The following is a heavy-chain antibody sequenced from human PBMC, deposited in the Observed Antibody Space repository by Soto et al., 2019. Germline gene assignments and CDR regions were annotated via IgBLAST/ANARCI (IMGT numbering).Heavy chain of an antibody. D-gene: IGHD2-21*01. CDR1: GFTFSSYG. CDR2: ISYDGSNK. J-gene: IGHJ4*02. Sequence: PGGSLRLSCAASGFTFSSYGMHWVRQAPGKGLEWVAVISYDGSNKYYADSVKGRFTISRDNSKNTLYLQMNSLRAEDTAVYYCAKDRDFLGKSGVIDYWRQGTLVTVSS. CDR3: AKDRDFLGKSGVIDY. V-gene: IGHV3-30*18.